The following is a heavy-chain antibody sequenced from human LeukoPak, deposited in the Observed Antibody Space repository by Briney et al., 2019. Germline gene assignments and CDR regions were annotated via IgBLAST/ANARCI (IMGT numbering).Heavy chain of an antibody. V-gene: IGHV1-2*04. Sequence: ASVKVSCKASGYTFTGYYMHWVRQAPGQGLEWMGWINPNSGGTNYARKFQGWVTMTRDTSISTAYMELSRLRSDDTAVYYCARGDRIAVAGTPLPFDYWGQGTLVTVSS. CDR3: ARGDRIAVAGTPLPFDY. J-gene: IGHJ4*02. CDR2: INPNSGGT. CDR1: GYTFTGYY. D-gene: IGHD6-19*01.